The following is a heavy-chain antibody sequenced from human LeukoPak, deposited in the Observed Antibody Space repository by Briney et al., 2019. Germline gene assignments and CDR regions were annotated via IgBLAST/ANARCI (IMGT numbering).Heavy chain of an antibody. J-gene: IGHJ4*02. Sequence: GGSLRLSCAASGFSFSSYDMSWVRQAPGKGLEWVANIKQDGSEKYYVDSVKGRFTISRDNAKNSLYLQMNSLRAEDTAVYYCARESYSNYGNYFDYWGQGTLVTVSS. V-gene: IGHV3-7*01. D-gene: IGHD4-11*01. CDR3: ARESYSNYGNYFDY. CDR1: GFSFSSYD. CDR2: IKQDGSEK.